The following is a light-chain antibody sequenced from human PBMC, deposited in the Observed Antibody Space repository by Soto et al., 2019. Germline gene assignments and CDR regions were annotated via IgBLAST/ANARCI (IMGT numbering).Light chain of an antibody. CDR1: QSVGSN. Sequence: EIVMTQSPATLSVSPGERATLSCRASQSVGSNLAWYQQKPGQAPRPLIYGASTRATGIPARFSGSGSGTAFTLTISSLQSEDFAYCFCQQYDNWPPDRTFGQGTKVEIK. CDR3: QQYDNWPPDRT. CDR2: GAS. J-gene: IGKJ1*01. V-gene: IGKV3-15*01.